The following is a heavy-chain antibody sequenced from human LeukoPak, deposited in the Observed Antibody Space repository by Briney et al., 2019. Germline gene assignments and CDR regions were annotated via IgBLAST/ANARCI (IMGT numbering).Heavy chain of an antibody. CDR2: ISYDGSNK. Sequence: PGRSLRLSCAASGFTFSSYAMHWVRQAPGKGLEWVAVISYDGSNKYYADSVKGRFTISRDNSKNTLYLQMNGLRAEDTAVYYCAREWEDIVVVPAAPNYYYYYGMDVWGQGTTVTVSS. CDR3: AREWEDIVVVPAAPNYYYYYGMDV. D-gene: IGHD2-2*01. CDR1: GFTFSSYA. J-gene: IGHJ6*02. V-gene: IGHV3-30-3*01.